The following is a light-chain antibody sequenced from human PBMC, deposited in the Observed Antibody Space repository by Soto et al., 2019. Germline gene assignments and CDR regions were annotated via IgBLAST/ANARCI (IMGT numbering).Light chain of an antibody. CDR3: GTWDSSLSVAV. V-gene: IGLV1-51*01. Sequence: QSVLTQPPSVSAAPGQTVTISCSGSSSNIGKNYVSWYQQLPGTAPKLLIYDNNKRPSGIPDRFSGSKSGTSATLAITGLQAGDEAGYYCGTWDSSLSVAVFGGGTQLTVL. CDR1: SSNIGKNY. J-gene: IGLJ7*01. CDR2: DNN.